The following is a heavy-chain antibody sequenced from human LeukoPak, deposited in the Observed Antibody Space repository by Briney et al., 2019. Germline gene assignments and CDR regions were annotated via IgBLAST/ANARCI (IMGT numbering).Heavy chain of an antibody. CDR3: ARDGRFPVGGPYYYYGMDV. V-gene: IGHV4-30-4*01. CDR2: IYYSGST. Sequence: SQTLSLTCTVSGGSISSGDYYWSWIRQPPGKGLEWIGYIYYSGSTYYNPSLKSRVTISVDTSQNQFSLKLSSVTAADTAVYYCARDGRFPVGGPYYYYGMDVWGQGTTVTVSS. J-gene: IGHJ6*02. D-gene: IGHD1-26*01. CDR1: GGSISSGDYY.